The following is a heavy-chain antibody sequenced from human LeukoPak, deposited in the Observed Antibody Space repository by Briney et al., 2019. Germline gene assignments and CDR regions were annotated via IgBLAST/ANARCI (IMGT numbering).Heavy chain of an antibody. V-gene: IGHV4-39*02. D-gene: IGHD3-22*01. CDR2: IYYSGST. Sequence: PSETLSLTCTVSGGSISSSSYYWGWIRQPPGKGLEWIGSIYYSGSTYYNPSLKSRVTISVDTSKNQFSLKLSSVTAADTAVYYCAREYYDSSGYYMPHDYWGQGTLVTVSS. CDR3: AREYYDSSGYYMPHDY. CDR1: GGSISSSSYY. J-gene: IGHJ4*02.